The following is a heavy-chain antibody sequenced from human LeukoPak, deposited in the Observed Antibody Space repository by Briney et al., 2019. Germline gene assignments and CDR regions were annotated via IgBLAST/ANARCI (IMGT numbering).Heavy chain of an antibody. J-gene: IGHJ4*02. CDR2: INHSGST. CDR1: GGSFSGYY. CDR3: ARGLSPRGYSYGYSPMYYFDY. D-gene: IGHD5-18*01. Sequence: KPSETLSLTCAVYGGSFSGYYWSWIRQPPGKGLEWIGEINHSGSTNYNPSLKSRVTISVDTSKNQFSLKLSSVTAADTAVYYCARGLSPRGYSYGYSPMYYFDYWGQGTLVTVSS. V-gene: IGHV4-34*01.